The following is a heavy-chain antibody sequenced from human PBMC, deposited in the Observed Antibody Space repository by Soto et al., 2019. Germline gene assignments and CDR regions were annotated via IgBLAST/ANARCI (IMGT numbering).Heavy chain of an antibody. Sequence: SETLSLTCAVYGGSFSGYYWSWIRQPPGKGLEWIGEINHSGGTNYNPSLKSRVTISVDTSKNQFSLKLSSVTAADTAVYYCARALCYDYVWACRGYFDYWGQGTLVTVSS. V-gene: IGHV4-34*01. CDR1: GGSFSGYY. CDR2: INHSGGT. D-gene: IGHD3-16*01. J-gene: IGHJ4*02. CDR3: ARALCYDYVWACRGYFDY.